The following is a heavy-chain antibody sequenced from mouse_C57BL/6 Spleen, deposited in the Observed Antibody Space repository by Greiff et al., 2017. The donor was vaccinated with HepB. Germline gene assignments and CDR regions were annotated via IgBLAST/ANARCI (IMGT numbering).Heavy chain of an antibody. V-gene: IGHV1-22*01. J-gene: IGHJ3*01. CDR2: INPNNVGT. CDR3: ARTAQAAWFAY. CDR1: GYTFTDYN. Sequence: EVQLQQSGPELVKPGASVKMSCKASGYTFTDYNIHWVKQSHGKSLEWIGYINPNNVGTSYNQKFKGKATLTVNKSPSTAYMELRSLTSEDSAVYYCARTAQAAWFAYWGQGTLVTVSA. D-gene: IGHD3-2*02.